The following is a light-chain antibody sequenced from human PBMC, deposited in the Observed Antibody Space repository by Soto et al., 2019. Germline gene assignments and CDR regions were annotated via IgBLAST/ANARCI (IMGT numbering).Light chain of an antibody. CDR2: DVS. J-gene: IGKJ2*01. Sequence: EIMLTQSPATLSLSPGDRATLSCRASHSVSSYLAWYQQRPGQAPRLLIYDVSNRATGIPARFSGSESGTDFNLTISSLEPEDFAVYYSHQRNIRYTFGPGTKLEIK. V-gene: IGKV3-11*01. CDR3: HQRNIRYT. CDR1: HSVSSY.